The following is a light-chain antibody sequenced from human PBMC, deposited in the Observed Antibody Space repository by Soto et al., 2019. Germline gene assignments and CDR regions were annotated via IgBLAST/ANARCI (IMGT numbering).Light chain of an antibody. Sequence: EMVLTQSPATLSVSPGERATLSCRANQSVNSNLAWYQQKPGQAPRLLIYGASTRATGIPARFSGRGSGTEFTLTISSLQSADFAVYHCQQYNNWPLRTFGQGTKVDIK. CDR1: QSVNSN. V-gene: IGKV3-15*01. CDR2: GAS. CDR3: QQYNNWPLRT. J-gene: IGKJ1*01.